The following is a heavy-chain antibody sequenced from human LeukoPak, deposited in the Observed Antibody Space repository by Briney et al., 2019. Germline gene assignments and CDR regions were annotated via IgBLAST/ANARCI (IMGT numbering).Heavy chain of an antibody. CDR1: GFTFSSYS. J-gene: IGHJ4*02. CDR3: ARDLGRAHYGSGSYDY. Sequence: GGSLRLSCAASGFTFSSYSMNWVRQAPGKGLEWVSSISSSSSYIYYADSVKGRFTISRDNAKNSLYLQMNSLRAEDTAVYYCARDLGRAHYGSGSYDYWGQGTLVTVSS. CDR2: ISSSSSYI. V-gene: IGHV3-21*01. D-gene: IGHD3-10*01.